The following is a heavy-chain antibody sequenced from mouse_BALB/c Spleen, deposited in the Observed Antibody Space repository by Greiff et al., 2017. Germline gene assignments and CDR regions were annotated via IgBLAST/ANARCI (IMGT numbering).Heavy chain of an antibody. CDR3: ARGLGGNYFDY. Sequence: EVKVVESGGGLVKPGGSLKLSCAASGFTFSSYTMSWVRQSPEKRLEWVAEISSGGSYTYYPDTVTGRFTISRDNAKNTLYLEMSSLRSEDTAMYYCARGLGGNYFDYWGQGTTLTVSS. D-gene: IGHD3-3*01. CDR2: ISSGGSYT. V-gene: IGHV5-9-4*01. CDR1: GFTFSSYT. J-gene: IGHJ2*01.